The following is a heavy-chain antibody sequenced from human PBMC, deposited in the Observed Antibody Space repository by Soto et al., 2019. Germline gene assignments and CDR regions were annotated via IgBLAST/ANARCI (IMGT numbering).Heavy chain of an antibody. CDR1: GFTFSSYA. D-gene: IGHD2-21*02. CDR2: ISYDGSSK. V-gene: IGHV3-30-3*01. CDR3: AREAGGGDCYSCYFDY. J-gene: IGHJ4*02. Sequence: QVQLVESGGGVVQPGRSLRLSCAASGFTFSSYAMHWVRQAPGKGLEWVAVISYDGSSKYYADSVKGRFTISRDNSKNTQYLQMNSLRAEDTAVYYCAREAGGGDCYSCYFDYWGQGTLVTVSS.